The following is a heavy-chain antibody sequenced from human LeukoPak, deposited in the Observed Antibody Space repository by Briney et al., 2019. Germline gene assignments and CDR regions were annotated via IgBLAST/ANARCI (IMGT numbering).Heavy chain of an antibody. CDR1: GGSISSYY. D-gene: IGHD3-3*01. J-gene: IGHJ3*02. Sequence: ASETLSLTGTVSGGSISSYYWSWIRRPPGKGLEWIGYIYYSGSTNYNPSLKSRVTISVDTSKNQFSLKLSSVTAADTAVYYCARGLTIFGVVIVHDAFDIWGQGTMVTVSS. V-gene: IGHV4-59*01. CDR3: ARGLTIFGVVIVHDAFDI. CDR2: IYYSGST.